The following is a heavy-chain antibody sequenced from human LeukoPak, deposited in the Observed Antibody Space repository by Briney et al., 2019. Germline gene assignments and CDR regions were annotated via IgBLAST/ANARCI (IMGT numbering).Heavy chain of an antibody. J-gene: IGHJ4*02. D-gene: IGHD2-2*01. V-gene: IGHV1-69*01. Sequence: ASVXVXCXASGGTFSSYAISWVRQAPGQGLXXMXGIXPIFGTANYAQKFQGRVTITADESTSTAYMELSSLRSEDTAVYYCAKSELGYCSSTSCYHEQDYWGQGTLVTVSS. CDR2: IXPIFGTA. CDR1: GGTFSSYA. CDR3: AKSELGYCSSTSCYHEQDY.